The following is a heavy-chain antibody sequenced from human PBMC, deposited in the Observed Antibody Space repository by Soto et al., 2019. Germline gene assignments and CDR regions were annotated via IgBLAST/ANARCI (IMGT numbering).Heavy chain of an antibody. Sequence: DVQLVESGGGLVQPGGSLRLSCGASGFSVKRYWMHWVRQAPGKGLVWLSRFGGDENYTDYADSVRGRFTISRDIAKNTIYLQKHSLRAEDTAVYYCGKGKELGVVRYGLDAWGQGTTVTVSS. V-gene: IGHV3-74*01. CDR1: GFSVKRYW. D-gene: IGHD3-3*01. CDR2: FGGDENYT. CDR3: GKGKELGVVRYGLDA. J-gene: IGHJ6*02.